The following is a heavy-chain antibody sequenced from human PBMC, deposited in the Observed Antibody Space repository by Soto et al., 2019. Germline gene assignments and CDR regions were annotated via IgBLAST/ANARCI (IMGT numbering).Heavy chain of an antibody. Sequence: GWSLRLSCASSIFTFISYAMHWVRQAPGKGLEWVAVISYDGSNKYYADSVKGRFTISRDNSKNTLYLQMNSLRAEDTAVYYCASPVGDIVVVVAALNYGMDVWGQGTTVTVSS. CDR1: IFTFISYA. CDR3: ASPVGDIVVVVAALNYGMDV. D-gene: IGHD2-15*01. J-gene: IGHJ6*02. V-gene: IGHV3-30-3*01. CDR2: ISYDGSNK.